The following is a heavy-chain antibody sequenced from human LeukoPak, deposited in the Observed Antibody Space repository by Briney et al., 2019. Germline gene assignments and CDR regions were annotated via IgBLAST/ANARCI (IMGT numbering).Heavy chain of an antibody. CDR1: GFTFSSYG. CDR3: ARDPPWGTGTTSDY. J-gene: IGHJ4*02. Sequence: PGGSLRLSCAASGFTFSSYGMNWVRQAPGKGLEWVSSISSSSSYIYYADSVKGRFTISRDNAKISLYLQMNSLRAEDTAVYYCARDPPWGTGTTSDYWGQGTLVTVSS. D-gene: IGHD1-7*01. V-gene: IGHV3-21*01. CDR2: ISSSSSYI.